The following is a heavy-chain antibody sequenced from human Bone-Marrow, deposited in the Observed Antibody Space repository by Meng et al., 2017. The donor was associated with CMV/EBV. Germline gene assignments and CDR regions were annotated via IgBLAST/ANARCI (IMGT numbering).Heavy chain of an antibody. CDR2: INPNSGGT. D-gene: IGHD5-18*01. V-gene: IGHV1-2*06. J-gene: IGHJ6*02. Sequence: ASVKVSCKASGYIFTGYYMHWVRQAPGQGLEWMGRINPNSGGTNFAQKFQGRVTMTRDTSINTAYMELSWLRSDDTAVYYCATGPSTAMVLYYYYYDMDVWGQGPTVTGSS. CDR1: GYIFTGYY. CDR3: ATGPSTAMVLYYYYYDMDV.